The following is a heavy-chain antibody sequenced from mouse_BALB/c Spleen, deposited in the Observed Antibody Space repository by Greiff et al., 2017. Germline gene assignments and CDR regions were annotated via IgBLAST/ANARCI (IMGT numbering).Heavy chain of an antibody. V-gene: IGHV1S81*02. Sequence: VQLQQSGAELVKPGASVKLSCKASGYTFTSYYMYWVKQRPGQGLEWIGEINPSNGGTNFNEKFKSKATLTVDKSSSTAYMQLSSLTSEDSAVYYCTINWDGAMDYWGQGTSVTVSS. J-gene: IGHJ4*01. D-gene: IGHD4-1*02. CDR1: GYTFTSYY. CDR2: INPSNGGT. CDR3: TINWDGAMDY.